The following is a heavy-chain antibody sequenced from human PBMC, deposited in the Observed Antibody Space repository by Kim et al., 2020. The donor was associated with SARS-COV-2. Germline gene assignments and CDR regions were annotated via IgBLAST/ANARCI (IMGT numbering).Heavy chain of an antibody. CDR2: ISYDGSNK. Sequence: GGSLRLSCAASGFTFSSYAMHWVRQAPGKGLEWVAVISYDGSNKYYADSVKGRFTISRDNSKNTLYLQMNSLRAEDTAVYYCARDSSGSYSFYFDDWGQGTLVTVSS. D-gene: IGHD1-26*01. CDR3: ARDSSGSYSFYFDD. V-gene: IGHV3-30*04. CDR1: GFTFSSYA. J-gene: IGHJ4*02.